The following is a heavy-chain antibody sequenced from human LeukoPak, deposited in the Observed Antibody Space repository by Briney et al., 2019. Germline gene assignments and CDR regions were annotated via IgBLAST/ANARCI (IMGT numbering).Heavy chain of an antibody. J-gene: IGHJ4*02. CDR2: ISGHNENT. V-gene: IGHV1-18*01. D-gene: IGHD6-19*01. Sequence: GAPVKVSCKASGYTFTSFGLTWVRQAPGQGLEWMGWISGHNENTNYGEKFQGRLTMTTDTSTNTGHMELRSLRSDDTAVYYCARESGSGWSDYWGQGTLVTVSS. CDR3: ARESGSGWSDY. CDR1: GYTFTSFG.